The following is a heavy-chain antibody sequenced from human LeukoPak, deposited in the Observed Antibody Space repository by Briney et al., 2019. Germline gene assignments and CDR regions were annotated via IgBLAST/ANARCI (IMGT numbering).Heavy chain of an antibody. CDR3: ARTLGSEGTTPLGVEIRPWYFDY. Sequence: SETLSLTCTVSGGSISSSSYYWGWIRQPPGKELEWIGSIYYSGSTYYNPSLKSRVTISVDTSKNQFSLKLSSVTAADTAVYYCARTLGSEGTTPLGVEIRPWYFDYWGQGTRVTVSS. D-gene: IGHD3-3*01. V-gene: IGHV4-39*07. CDR1: GGSISSSSYY. CDR2: IYYSGST. J-gene: IGHJ4*02.